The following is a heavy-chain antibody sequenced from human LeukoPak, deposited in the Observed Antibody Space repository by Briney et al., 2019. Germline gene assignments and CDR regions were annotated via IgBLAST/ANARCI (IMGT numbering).Heavy chain of an antibody. D-gene: IGHD6-13*01. CDR1: GFTFSSYS. V-gene: IGHV3-21*01. CDR3: AGDSSNWNIDY. J-gene: IGHJ4*02. CDR2: ISSSSSYI. Sequence: GGSLRLSCATSGFTFSSYSMNWVRQAPGKGLDWVSSISSSSSYIYYADSVKGRFTISRDNAKNSLYLQMNSLRVEDTAVYYCAGDSSNWNIDYWGQGTPVTVSS.